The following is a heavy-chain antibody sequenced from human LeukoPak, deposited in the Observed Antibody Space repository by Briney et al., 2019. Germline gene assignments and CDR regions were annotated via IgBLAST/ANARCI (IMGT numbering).Heavy chain of an antibody. V-gene: IGHV3-21*01. CDR3: ARDGAAAAYDP. D-gene: IGHD6-13*01. Sequence: GGSLRLSCAASGFTFSSYSMNWVRQAPGKGLEWVSSISSSSSYIYYADSVKGRFTISRDNAENSLYLQMNSLRAEDTAVYYCARDGAAAAYDPWGQGTLVTVSS. CDR1: GFTFSSYS. J-gene: IGHJ5*02. CDR2: ISSSSSYI.